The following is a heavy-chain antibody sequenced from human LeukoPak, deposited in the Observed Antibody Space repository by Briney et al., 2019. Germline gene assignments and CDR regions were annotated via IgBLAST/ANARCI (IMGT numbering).Heavy chain of an antibody. D-gene: IGHD5-18*01. CDR2: VYYSGTT. CDR1: GGSITSSGYY. Sequence: SETLALTCTVSGGSITSSGYYWGWIRQPPGKGLEWIGTVYYSGTTYYNPSLTGRVTTSVDTSKNQFSLKLSSVTAADTAVYYCARSGIQLWAAVNYWGQGTLVTVSS. J-gene: IGHJ4*02. CDR3: ARSGIQLWAAVNY. V-gene: IGHV4-39*07.